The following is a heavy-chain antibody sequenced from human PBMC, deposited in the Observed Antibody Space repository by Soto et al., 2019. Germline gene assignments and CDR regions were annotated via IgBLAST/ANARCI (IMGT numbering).Heavy chain of an antibody. CDR1: GFTFGSYG. D-gene: IGHD3-9*01. CDR3: ARTAYDILTGYYLYYFDY. Sequence: GGSLRLSCAASGFTFGSYGLHWVRQAPGKGLEWVAGIWCDGSNNYYADSVKVRFTISRDNSKNTLYLQMNSLRAEDTAVYYFARTAYDILTGYYLYYFDYWGQGTLVTVSS. J-gene: IGHJ4*02. V-gene: IGHV3-33*01. CDR2: IWCDGSNN.